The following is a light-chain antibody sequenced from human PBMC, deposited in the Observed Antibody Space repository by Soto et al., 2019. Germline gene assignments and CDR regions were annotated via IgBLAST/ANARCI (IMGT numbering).Light chain of an antibody. CDR2: DVS. CDR1: SSDVGAYRY. Sequence: QSVLTQPRSVSGSPGQSVTISCTGTSSDVGAYRYVSWYQQYPGKVPKLMIYDVSERPSGVPDHFSGSKSGNTASMTISGLQAEDEADYYCCAYAGSYTVLFGGGTKLTVL. CDR3: CAYAGSYTVL. V-gene: IGLV2-11*01. J-gene: IGLJ2*01.